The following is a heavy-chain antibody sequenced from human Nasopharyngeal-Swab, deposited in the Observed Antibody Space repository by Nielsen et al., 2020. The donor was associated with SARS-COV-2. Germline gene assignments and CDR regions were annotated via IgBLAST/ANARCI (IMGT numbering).Heavy chain of an antibody. V-gene: IGHV1-18*01. CDR2: ISAYNGNT. CDR1: GGTFSSYA. J-gene: IGHJ3*02. D-gene: IGHD2-2*01. Sequence: ASVKVSCKASGGTFSSYAISWARQAPGQGLEWMGWISAYNGNTNYAQNLQGRVTMTTDTSTSTAYMELRSLRSDDTAVYYCARVVPRGAFDIWGQGTMVTVSS. CDR3: ARVVPRGAFDI.